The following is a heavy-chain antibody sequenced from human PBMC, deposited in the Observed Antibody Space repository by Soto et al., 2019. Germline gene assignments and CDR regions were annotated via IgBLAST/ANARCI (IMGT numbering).Heavy chain of an antibody. V-gene: IGHV3-53*01. D-gene: IGHD6-19*01. J-gene: IGHJ4*02. CDR1: AFTVRSNY. Sequence: PGGSLRLSCAASAFTVRSNYMSWVRQAPGKGLEWVSAISSDGGTYYTDSVKGRFTISRDNSKNTLYPQMNSLTAEDTAVYYCAKDVIAVAGSADYWGQGTLVTVS. CDR3: AKDVIAVAGSADY. CDR2: ISSDGGT.